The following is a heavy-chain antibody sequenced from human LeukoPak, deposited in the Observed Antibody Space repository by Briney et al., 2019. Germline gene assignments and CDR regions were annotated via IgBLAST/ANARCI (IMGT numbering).Heavy chain of an antibody. D-gene: IGHD3-3*01. CDR2: INGDGGST. CDR1: GFTFDDYA. Sequence: PGGSLRLSCAVSGFTFDDYAMHWVRQAPGKGLEWVSLINGDGGSTYYADSVKGRFTISRDNSKNSLYVQINSLRTEDTALYYCAKDYDFWSGENWFDPWGQGTLVTVSS. CDR3: AKDYDFWSGENWFDP. V-gene: IGHV3-43*02. J-gene: IGHJ5*02.